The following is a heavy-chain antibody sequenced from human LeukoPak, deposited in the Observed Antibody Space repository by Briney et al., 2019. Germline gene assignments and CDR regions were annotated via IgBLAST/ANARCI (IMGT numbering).Heavy chain of an antibody. J-gene: IGHJ2*01. V-gene: IGHV4-34*01. CDR2: INHSGST. CDR3: ARVPYYDIFSGPWYFDL. CDR1: GGSFSGYC. D-gene: IGHD3-9*01. Sequence: SETLSLTCAVYGGSFSGYCWSWIRQPPGKGLEWIGEINHSGSTNYNPSLKSRVTISVDTSKNQFSLKLSSVTAADTAVYYCARVPYYDIFSGPWYFDLWGRGTLVTVSS.